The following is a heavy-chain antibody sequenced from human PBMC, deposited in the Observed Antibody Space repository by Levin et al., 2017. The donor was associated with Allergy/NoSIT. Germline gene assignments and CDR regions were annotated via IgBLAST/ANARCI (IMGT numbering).Heavy chain of an antibody. CDR1: GFTFSSYD. V-gene: IGHV3-13*04. CDR3: ARGTFGAFDI. CDR2: IGTAGDT. J-gene: IGHJ3*02. D-gene: IGHD3-16*01. Sequence: GESLKISCAASGFTFSSYDMHWVRQATGKGLEWVSAIGTAGDTYYPGSVKGRFTISRENAKNSLYLQMNSLRAGDTAVYYCARGTFGAFDIWGQGTMVTVSS.